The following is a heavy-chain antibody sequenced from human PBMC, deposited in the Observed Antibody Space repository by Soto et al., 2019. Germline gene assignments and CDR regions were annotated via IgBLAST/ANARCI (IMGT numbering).Heavy chain of an antibody. J-gene: IGHJ5*01. V-gene: IGHV4-39*01. CDR2: IYYIGST. CDR3: ARVQQQYIWYAS. CDR1: GGSIISSNYY. D-gene: IGHD6-13*01. Sequence: PSETLSLTCTVSGGSIISSNYYWGWIRQPPGKGLEWIGIIYYIGSTYYNPSLESRLTMSVDTSKNQFSLKLSSVTAADTAVYYCARVQQQYIWYASWGQGTLVTVSS.